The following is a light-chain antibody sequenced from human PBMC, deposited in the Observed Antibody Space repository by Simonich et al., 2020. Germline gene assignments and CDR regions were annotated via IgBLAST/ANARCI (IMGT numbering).Light chain of an antibody. CDR2: DAS. Sequence: EIVLTQSPATLSLSPRERATISCRASQSVSSYLAWYQQKPGQAPRLLIYDASNRAPCIPARFSGSGAGTDFTLTISSLEPEDFAVYYCQQRSNWPPYTFGQGTKLEIK. CDR3: QQRSNWPPYT. CDR1: QSVSSY. V-gene: IGKV3-11*01. J-gene: IGKJ2*01.